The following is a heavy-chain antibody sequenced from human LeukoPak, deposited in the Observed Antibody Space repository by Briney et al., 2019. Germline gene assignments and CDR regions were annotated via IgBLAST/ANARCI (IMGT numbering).Heavy chain of an antibody. CDR2: TYYRSKWYN. D-gene: IGHD6-19*01. V-gene: IGHV6-1*01. Sequence: SQTLSLTCAISGDSVSSNSAAWNWIRQSPSRGLEWLGRTYYRSKWYNDYAVSVKSRITINPDTSKNQFSLQLNSVTPEDTAVYYCARGISGWYDNCYYYYMDVWGKGTTVTVSS. CDR3: ARGISGWYDNCYYYYMDV. CDR1: GDSVSSNSAA. J-gene: IGHJ6*03.